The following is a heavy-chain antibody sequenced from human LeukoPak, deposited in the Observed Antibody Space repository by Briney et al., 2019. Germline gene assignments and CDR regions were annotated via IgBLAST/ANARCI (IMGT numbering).Heavy chain of an antibody. CDR2: IKQDGSEK. CDR3: ARSSGSYTYYYYYYMDV. Sequence: PGGSLRLSCAASGFTFSSYWMSWVRQAPGKGLEWVANIKQDGSEKYYVDSVKGRFTISRDNAKNSLYLQMNSLRAEDTAVYYCARSSGSYTYYYYYYMDVWGKGTTVTISS. V-gene: IGHV3-7*01. D-gene: IGHD3-10*01. J-gene: IGHJ6*03. CDR1: GFTFSSYW.